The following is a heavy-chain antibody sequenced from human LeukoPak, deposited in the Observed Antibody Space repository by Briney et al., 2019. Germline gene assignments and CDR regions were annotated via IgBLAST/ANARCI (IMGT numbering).Heavy chain of an antibody. Sequence: ASVKVSCKASGYTFTGYYMHWMRQAPGQGLEWMGWINPNSGGTNYAQKFQGWVTMTRDTSISTAYMELSRLRSDDTAVYYCARDRRYYGSGSRGTLFDYWGQGTLVTVSS. D-gene: IGHD3-10*01. V-gene: IGHV1-2*04. J-gene: IGHJ4*02. CDR1: GYTFTGYY. CDR2: INPNSGGT. CDR3: ARDRRYYGSGSRGTLFDY.